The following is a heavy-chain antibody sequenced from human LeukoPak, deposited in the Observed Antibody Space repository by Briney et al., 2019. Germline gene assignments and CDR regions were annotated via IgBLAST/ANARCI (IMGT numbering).Heavy chain of an antibody. CDR3: AKLGDSST. CDR2: TYYRSKWYS. V-gene: IGHV6-1*01. CDR1: GDSVSSNSAA. J-gene: IGHJ5*02. D-gene: IGHD6-19*01. Sequence: SQTPSLTCAISGDSVSSNSAAWSWIRLSPSRGLEWLGRTYYRSKWYSDYAVSVKSRIIINPDTSKNQFSLQLNSVTPEDTAVYYCAKLGDSSTWGQGTLVTVSS.